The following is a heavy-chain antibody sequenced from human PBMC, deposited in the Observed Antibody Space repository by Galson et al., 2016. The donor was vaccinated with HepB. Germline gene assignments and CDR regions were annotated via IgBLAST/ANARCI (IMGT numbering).Heavy chain of an antibody. CDR3: AKTGHTSGWGRAFEV. Sequence: SETLSLTCVVSSGSITSDYWWTWVRQPPGKGLEWIGESYHSGITNFSPSLKSRVTISIDKSKDQFSLRLTSVTAADTAGYYCAKTGHTSGWGRAFEVWGQGTKVIVSS. V-gene: IGHV4-4*02. D-gene: IGHD6-19*01. CDR2: SYHSGIT. J-gene: IGHJ3*01. CDR1: SGSITSDYW.